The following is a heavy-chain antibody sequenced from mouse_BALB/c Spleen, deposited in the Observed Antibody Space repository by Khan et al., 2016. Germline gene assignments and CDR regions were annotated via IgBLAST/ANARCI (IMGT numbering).Heavy chain of an antibody. D-gene: IGHD2-3*01. V-gene: IGHV3-8*02. CDR3: TKYSLFYFDY. CDR1: GDSITSGF. Sequence: EVQLQESGPSLVKPSQTLSLTCSVSGDSITSGFWNWIRKFPGNKLEYMGYISYSGNTFYNPSLKSRISITRDTSKNQYSPQLNSVTTEDTATYYCTKYSLFYFDYWGQGTTLTVSS. CDR2: ISYSGNT. J-gene: IGHJ2*01.